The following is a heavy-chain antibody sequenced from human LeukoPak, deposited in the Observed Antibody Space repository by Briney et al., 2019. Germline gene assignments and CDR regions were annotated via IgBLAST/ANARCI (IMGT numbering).Heavy chain of an antibody. D-gene: IGHD3-10*01. V-gene: IGHV4-39*01. J-gene: IGHJ4*02. CDR1: GGSISIYY. CDR3: ARHYYGSGRRDY. CDR2: IYYSGST. Sequence: SETLSLTCTVSGGSISIYYWGWIRQPPGRGLEWIGSIYYSGSTYYNPPLKSRVTISVDTSKNQFSLKLTSVTAADTALYYCARHYYGSGRRDYWGQGTLVTVSS.